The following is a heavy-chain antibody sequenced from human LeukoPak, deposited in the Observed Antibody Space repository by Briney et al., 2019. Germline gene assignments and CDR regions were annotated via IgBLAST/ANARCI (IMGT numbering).Heavy chain of an antibody. CDR3: AKDLFGVVIQST. CDR2: ISGSGGST. J-gene: IGHJ5*02. CDR1: GFTFSSYA. D-gene: IGHD3-3*01. V-gene: IGHV3-23*01. Sequence: GGSLRLSCAASGFTFSSYAMSWVRQAPGKGLGWVSAISGSGGSTYYADSVKGRFTISRDNSKNTLYLQMNSLRAEDRAVYYCAKDLFGVVIQSTWGQGTLVTVSS.